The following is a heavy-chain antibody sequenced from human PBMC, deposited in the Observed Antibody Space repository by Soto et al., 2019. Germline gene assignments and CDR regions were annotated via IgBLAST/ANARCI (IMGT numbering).Heavy chain of an antibody. Sequence: PGGSLRLSCAASGFTFSSYGMHWVRQAPGKGLEWVAVIWYDGSNKYYADSVKGRFTISRDNSKNTLYLQINSLRAEDTAVYYCARGLVGATFGYWGQGTLVTVSS. CDR1: GFTFSSYG. CDR2: IWYDGSNK. J-gene: IGHJ4*02. CDR3: ARGLVGATFGY. V-gene: IGHV3-33*01. D-gene: IGHD1-26*01.